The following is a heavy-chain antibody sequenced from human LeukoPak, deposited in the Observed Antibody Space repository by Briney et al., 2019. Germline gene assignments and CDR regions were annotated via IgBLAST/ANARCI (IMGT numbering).Heavy chain of an antibody. D-gene: IGHD5-24*01. CDR2: INPNSGDT. J-gene: IGHJ4*02. V-gene: IGHV1-2*06. CDR1: GYTFTAYY. CDR3: ARDKGRDGYTAFDY. Sequence: ASVNVSCKASGYTFTAYYMHWVRQAPGQGLEWMGRINPNSGDTNYAQKFQGRVTITRDTSISTAYKELSRLRSDDTAVYYCARDKGRDGYTAFDYWGQGTLVTVSS.